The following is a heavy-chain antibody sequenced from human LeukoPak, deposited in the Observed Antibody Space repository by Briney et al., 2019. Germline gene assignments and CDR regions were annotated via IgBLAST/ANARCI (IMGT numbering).Heavy chain of an antibody. CDR2: IYTSGST. V-gene: IGHV4-61*02. J-gene: IGHJ4*02. D-gene: IGHD3-3*01. CDR3: ARTRDDFWSGYYFDY. CDR1: GGSISSGSYY. Sequence: PSQTLSLTCTVSGGSISSGSYYWSWIRQPAGKGLEWIGRIYTSGSTNYNPSLKSRVTISVDTSKNQFSLKLSSVTAADTAVYYCARTRDDFWSGYYFDYWGQGTLVTVSS.